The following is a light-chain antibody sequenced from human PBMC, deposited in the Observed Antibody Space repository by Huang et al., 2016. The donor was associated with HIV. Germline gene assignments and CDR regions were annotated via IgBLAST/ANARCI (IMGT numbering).Light chain of an antibody. CDR1: QSISSK. J-gene: IGKJ3*01. V-gene: IGKV3-15*01. CDR3: QQYNNWPFT. Sequence: ERVMTQSPVTLSVSPGERATFSCRASQSISSKLAWYQQKPGQAPRLLIDGAFTRATGIPARFSGSGSGTEFTLTISSLQSEDFAVYYCQQYNNWPFTFGPGTRVDIK. CDR2: GAF.